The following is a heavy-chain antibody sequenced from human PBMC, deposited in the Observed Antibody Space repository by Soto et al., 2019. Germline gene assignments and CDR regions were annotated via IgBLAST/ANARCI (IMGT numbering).Heavy chain of an antibody. Sequence: QVQLVQSGAEVKKPVSSVKVYCKASGGTFSSYAISWVRQAPGQGLEWMGGIIPISGTANYAQKFQGKVTITAHESTSTAYMELSSLRSEDTAVYYCARSQGSSTSLDIYYYYYYGIDVLGQGSTVTDSS. CDR1: GGTFSSYA. CDR2: IIPISGTA. V-gene: IGHV1-69*01. CDR3: ARSQGSSTSLDIYYYYYYGIDV. J-gene: IGHJ6*02. D-gene: IGHD2-2*01.